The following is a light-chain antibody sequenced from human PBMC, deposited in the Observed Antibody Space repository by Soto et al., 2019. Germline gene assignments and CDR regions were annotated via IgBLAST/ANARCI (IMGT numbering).Light chain of an antibody. CDR3: FSFTTASTQA. V-gene: IGLV2-14*03. Sequence: SALTQPASLSGSPGQSITISCTGTSSDIGAYHYFSWFQQHPGKAPKLMISDVNNRPSGPSNCSSSSKSASTSYLTIARLQVEDEAEYFCFSFTTASTQAFGTGTKVTAL. J-gene: IGLJ1*01. CDR2: DVN. CDR1: SSDIGAYHY.